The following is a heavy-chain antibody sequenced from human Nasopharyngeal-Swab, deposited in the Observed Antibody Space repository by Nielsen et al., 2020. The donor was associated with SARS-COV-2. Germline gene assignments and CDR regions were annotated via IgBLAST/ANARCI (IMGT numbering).Heavy chain of an antibody. CDR3: GRQLRLGELSLYNEFDY. Sequence: GESLKISCAASGFTFSYYSMSWVRQDPGKGLEWVSSISGSGSYIYYADSVKGRFTISRDNAKNSLYLQMNSLRVEDTAVYYCGRQLRLGELSLYNEFDYWGQGTLVTVSS. D-gene: IGHD3-16*02. CDR2: ISGSGSYI. J-gene: IGHJ4*02. V-gene: IGHV3-21*01. CDR1: GFTFSYYS.